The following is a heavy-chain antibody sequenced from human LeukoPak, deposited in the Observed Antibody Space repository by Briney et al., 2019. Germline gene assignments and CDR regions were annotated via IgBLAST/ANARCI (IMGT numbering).Heavy chain of an antibody. D-gene: IGHD4-23*01. Sequence: PGGSLRLSCAASGFTFSSYWMHWVRQAPGKGLVWVSRINSDGSSTSYADFVKGRFTISRDNAKNTLYLQMNSLRAEDTAVYYCAREGDGSNPFDYWGQGTLVTVSS. CDR3: AREGDGSNPFDY. CDR2: INSDGSST. CDR1: GFTFSSYW. J-gene: IGHJ4*02. V-gene: IGHV3-74*01.